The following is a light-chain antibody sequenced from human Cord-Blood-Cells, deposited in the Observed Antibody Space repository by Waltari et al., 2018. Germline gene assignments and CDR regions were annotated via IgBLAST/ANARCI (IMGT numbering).Light chain of an antibody. CDR2: GAS. Sequence: EIVMTQSPATLSVSPGERATLSCRASQSVSSTLAWYQQKPGQAPRLLIYGASTRATGIPAMFSGSGSGTEFTLTISSLQSEDFAVYYCQQYNNWPRTFGQGTKVEIK. V-gene: IGKV3-15*01. CDR3: QQYNNWPRT. CDR1: QSVSST. J-gene: IGKJ1*01.